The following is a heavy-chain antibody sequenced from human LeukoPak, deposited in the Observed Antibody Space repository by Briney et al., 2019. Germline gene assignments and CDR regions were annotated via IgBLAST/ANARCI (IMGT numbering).Heavy chain of an antibody. CDR2: ISGSGGST. D-gene: IGHD2/OR15-2a*01. CDR3: AKGVAARFEFYFRVGIKYYFDY. Sequence: GGSLRLSCAASGFTFSSYAMSWVRQAPGEGLEWVSAISGSGGSTYYADSVNGRFTISRDNSKNTLYLQMNSLRAEDTAVYYCAKGVAARFEFYFRVGIKYYFDYWGQGTLVTVSS. V-gene: IGHV3-23*01. CDR1: GFTFSSYA. J-gene: IGHJ4*02.